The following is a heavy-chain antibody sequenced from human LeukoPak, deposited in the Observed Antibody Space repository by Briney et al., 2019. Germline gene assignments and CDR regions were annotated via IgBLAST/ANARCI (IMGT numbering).Heavy chain of an antibody. V-gene: IGHV1-2*02. CDR2: INPNSGGT. CDR3: ARASDDYGDYSENFWFDP. Sequence: ASVKVSCKASGYTFTGYYMHWVRQDPGQGLEWMGWINPNSGGTNYAQKFQGRVTMTRDMSISTAYMELSRLRSDDTAVYYCARASDDYGDYSENFWFDPWGQGTLVTVSS. J-gene: IGHJ5*02. CDR1: GYTFTGYY. D-gene: IGHD4-17*01.